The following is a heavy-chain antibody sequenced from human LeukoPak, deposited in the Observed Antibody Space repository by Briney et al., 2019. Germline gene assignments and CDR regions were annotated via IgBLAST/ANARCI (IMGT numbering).Heavy chain of an antibody. CDR1: GCTFSDYY. V-gene: IGHV3-11*06. Sequence: PGGSLRLSCAASGCTFSDYYMSWIRQAPGKGLEWVSSISGRSDYIYSADSVKGRFTISRDNAKNSLYLQMTSLRAEDTAVYFCVRDLVPGVHPVFYFDLWGRGTLVTVSS. CDR2: ISGRSDYI. J-gene: IGHJ2*01. D-gene: IGHD3-10*01. CDR3: VRDLVPGVHPVFYFDL.